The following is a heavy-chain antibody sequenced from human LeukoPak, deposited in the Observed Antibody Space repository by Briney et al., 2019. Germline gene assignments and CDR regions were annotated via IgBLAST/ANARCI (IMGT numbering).Heavy chain of an antibody. D-gene: IGHD1-7*01. Sequence: GGSLTLSYAASGFTVSSNYMSRVRQPPGKGLEWVSVIYSGGSTYYADSLKGRFTISRDNSKNTLYLQMNSLRAEDTAVYYCARKNSNYYYGMDVWGQGTTVTVSS. CDR2: IYSGGST. CDR3: ARKNSNYYYGMDV. V-gene: IGHV3-53*01. CDR1: GFTVSSNY. J-gene: IGHJ6*02.